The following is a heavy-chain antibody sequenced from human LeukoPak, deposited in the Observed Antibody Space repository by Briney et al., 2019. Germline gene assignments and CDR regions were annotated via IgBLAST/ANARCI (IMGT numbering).Heavy chain of an antibody. V-gene: IGHV3-53*01. CDR1: GFTVSTNY. J-gene: IGHJ4*02. CDR3: ARYGGYVGY. Sequence: PGGSLRLSCAASGFTVSTNYMFWVRQAPGKGLEWVSVIFINGSTYYADSVKGRFTISRDNSKNTVYLQINSLRAEDTAVYYCARYGGYVGYWGQGTLVTVSS. CDR2: IFINGST. D-gene: IGHD4-17*01.